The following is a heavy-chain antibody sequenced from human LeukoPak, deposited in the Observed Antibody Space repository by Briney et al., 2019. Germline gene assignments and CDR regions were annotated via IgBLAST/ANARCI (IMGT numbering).Heavy chain of an antibody. J-gene: IGHJ4*02. Sequence: SGTLSLTFAVSGGSISSSNWWSWVRQPPGKGLEWIGEIYHSGSTNYNPSLKSRVTISVDKSKNQFSLKLSSVTATDTAVYYCARDEDYYGSGSPIYWGQGTLVTVSS. V-gene: IGHV4-4*02. CDR3: ARDEDYYGSGSPIY. CDR1: GGSISSSNW. D-gene: IGHD3-10*01. CDR2: IYHSGST.